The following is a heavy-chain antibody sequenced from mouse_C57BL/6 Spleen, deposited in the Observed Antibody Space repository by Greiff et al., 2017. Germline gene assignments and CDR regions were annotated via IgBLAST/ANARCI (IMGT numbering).Heavy chain of an antibody. CDR2: IDPSDSYT. CDR1: GYTFTSYW. J-gene: IGHJ1*03. V-gene: IGHV1-69*01. Sequence: VQLKQPGAELVMPGASVKLSCKASGYTFTSYWMHWVKQRPGQGLEWIGEIDPSDSYTNYNQKFKGKSTLTVDKSSSTAYMQLSSLTSEDSAVYYCARSLYGSSLYWYFDVWGTGTTVTVSS. CDR3: ARSLYGSSLYWYFDV. D-gene: IGHD1-1*01.